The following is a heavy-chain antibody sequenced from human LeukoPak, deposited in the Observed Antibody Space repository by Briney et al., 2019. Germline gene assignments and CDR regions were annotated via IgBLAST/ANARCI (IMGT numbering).Heavy chain of an antibody. CDR2: FYSDGST. CDR3: AGVPDYDRRNYFDY. D-gene: IGHD3-22*01. CDR1: GFTIRTSY. Sequence: PGGSLRPSCAASGFTIRTSYMSWVRQTPAKGLEWVAVFYSDGSTYYVDSVKGRFTISRDSSKNTLDLQMNSLRAEDTAVYYCAGVPDYDRRNYFDYWGQGTLVTVSS. V-gene: IGHV3-66*01. J-gene: IGHJ4*02.